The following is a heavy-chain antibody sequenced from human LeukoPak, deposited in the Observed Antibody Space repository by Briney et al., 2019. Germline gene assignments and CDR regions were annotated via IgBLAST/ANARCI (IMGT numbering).Heavy chain of an antibody. V-gene: IGHV1-2*02. Sequence: ASAKVSCKASGYTFTGYYMHWVRQAPGQGLEWMGWINPNSGGTNYAQKFQGRVTMTRDTSISTAYMELSRLRSDDTAVYYCARLWSGYSNFDYWGQGTLVTVSS. D-gene: IGHD3-3*01. CDR1: GYTFTGYY. CDR2: INPNSGGT. J-gene: IGHJ4*02. CDR3: ARLWSGYSNFDY.